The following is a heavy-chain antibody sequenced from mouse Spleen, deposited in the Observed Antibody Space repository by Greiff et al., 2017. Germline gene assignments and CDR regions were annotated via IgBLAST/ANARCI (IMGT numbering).Heavy chain of an antibody. V-gene: IGHV5-9-1*01. CDR1: GFTFSSYA. Sequence: EVKLMESGGGLVKPGGSLKLSCAASGFTFSSYAMSWVRQTPEKRLEWVATISSGGSYTYYPDSVKGRFTISRDNAKNTLYLQMSSLRSEDTAMYYCARRAGYYAMDYWGQGTSVTVSS. D-gene: IGHD3-1*01. CDR2: ISSGGSYT. CDR3: ARRAGYYAMDY. J-gene: IGHJ4*01.